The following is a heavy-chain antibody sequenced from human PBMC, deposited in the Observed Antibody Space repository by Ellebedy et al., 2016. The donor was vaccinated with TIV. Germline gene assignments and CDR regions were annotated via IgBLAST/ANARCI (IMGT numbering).Heavy chain of an antibody. V-gene: IGHV1-46*01. J-gene: IGHJ4*02. CDR2: INPSGGST. Sequence: AASVKVSCKASGYNFTCYDINWLRQATGQGRDWMGIINPSGGSTSYAQKFQGRVTMTRDTSTSTVYMELSSLRSEDTAVYYCARDSYDSSGFDCWGQGTLVTVSS. CDR1: GYNFTCYD. D-gene: IGHD3-22*01. CDR3: ARDSYDSSGFDC.